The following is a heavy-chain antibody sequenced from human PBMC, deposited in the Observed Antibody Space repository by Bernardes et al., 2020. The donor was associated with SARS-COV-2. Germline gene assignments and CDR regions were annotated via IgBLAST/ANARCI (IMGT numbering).Heavy chain of an antibody. Sequence: GSLRLSCAASGFTVSSNYMSWVRQAPGKGLEWVSVIYSAGSTYYADSVKGRFTISRDNSKNTLYLQMNSLRAEDTAVYYCAKDRQDGSGPDDAFDIWGQGTMVTVSS. CDR3: AKDRQDGSGPDDAFDI. CDR2: IYSAGST. D-gene: IGHD3-10*01. V-gene: IGHV3-66*02. J-gene: IGHJ3*02. CDR1: GFTVSSNY.